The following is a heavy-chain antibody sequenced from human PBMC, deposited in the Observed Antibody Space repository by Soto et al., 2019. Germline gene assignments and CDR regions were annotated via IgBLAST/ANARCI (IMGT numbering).Heavy chain of an antibody. V-gene: IGHV4-30-2*01. D-gene: IGHD2-8*01. CDR1: GGSISSSSHT. Sequence: SETLSLTCIVSGGSISSSSHTWNWIRPPPGKDLEWIGYIFHSGGSYYNPSFNSRVTMSVDRSKNQFSLRLNSVTAADTAVYYCATAPLYEKWFDPWGQGTLVTVSS. CDR3: ATAPLYEKWFDP. CDR2: IFHSGGS. J-gene: IGHJ5*02.